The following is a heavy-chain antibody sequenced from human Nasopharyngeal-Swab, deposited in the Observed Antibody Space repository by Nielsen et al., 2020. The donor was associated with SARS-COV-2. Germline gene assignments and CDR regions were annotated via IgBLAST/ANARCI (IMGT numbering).Heavy chain of an antibody. V-gene: IGHV4-34*01. J-gene: IGHJ4*02. Sequence: SETLSLTCAVYGGSFSGYYWSWIRQPPGKGLEWIGEINHSGSTNYNPSLKSRVAISVDTSKNQFSLKLSSVTAADTAVYYCATLTPKSPWNCSSTSCYRLGFDYWGQGTLVTVSS. CDR2: INHSGST. CDR3: ATLTPKSPWNCSSTSCYRLGFDY. D-gene: IGHD2-2*01. CDR1: GGSFSGYY.